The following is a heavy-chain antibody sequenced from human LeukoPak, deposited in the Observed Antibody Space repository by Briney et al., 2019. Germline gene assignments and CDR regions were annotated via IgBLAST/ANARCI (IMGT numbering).Heavy chain of an antibody. J-gene: IGHJ4*02. CDR3: AKHFDSSGRPRAGFDC. V-gene: IGHV3-11*01. CDR2: ISSSGSTI. D-gene: IGHD3-22*01. Sequence: PGGSLRLSCAASGFTFSDYYMSWIRQAPGKGLEWVSYISSSGSTIYYADSVKGRFTISKDNSKNTLYLQMNSLRAEDTAVYYCAKHFDSSGRPRAGFDCRGQGTLVTVSS. CDR1: GFTFSDYY.